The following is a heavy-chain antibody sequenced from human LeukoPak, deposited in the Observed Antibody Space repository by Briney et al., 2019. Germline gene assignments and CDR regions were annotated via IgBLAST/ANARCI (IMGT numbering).Heavy chain of an antibody. CDR3: AISLRYYYDGSGFYWPYFDY. V-gene: IGHV3-11*04. CDR2: IDTSAGTI. CDR1: RFTFSDHY. Sequence: GGSLRLSCAASRFTFSDHYMSWIRQAPGKGLEWVPYIDTSAGTIYYADSVKGRFTISRDNARNSLYLQMSSLRAEDTSVYYCAISLRYYYDGSGFYWPYFDYWGQGTLVTVSS. J-gene: IGHJ4*02. D-gene: IGHD3-22*01.